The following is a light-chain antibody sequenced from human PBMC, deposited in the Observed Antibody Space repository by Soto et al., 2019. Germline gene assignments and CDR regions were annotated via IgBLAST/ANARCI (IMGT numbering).Light chain of an antibody. CDR3: QQYGSSEIT. CDR2: GAS. V-gene: IGKV3-20*01. J-gene: IGKJ5*01. Sequence: EIVLTQSPGTLSLSPGERATLSCRASQSVSSCYLAWYQQKPGQAPRLLIYGASSRATSIPDRFSGSGSGTDFTLTISRLEPEDFAVYYCQQYGSSEITVGQGTRLEIK. CDR1: QSVSSCY.